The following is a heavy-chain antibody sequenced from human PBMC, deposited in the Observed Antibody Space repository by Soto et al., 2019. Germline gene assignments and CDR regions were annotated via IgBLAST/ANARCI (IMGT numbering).Heavy chain of an antibody. CDR3: ARDNAFISSGLFNP. D-gene: IGHD3-22*01. Sequence: GGSLRLSCAASGFTFSGYYMSWIRQAPGKGLEWISHISDSATTMYYADSVKGRFTISRDNARKSLFLHMKSLRAEDTAVYYCARDNAFISSGLFNPWGQGNLVTVSS. CDR1: GFTFSGYY. V-gene: IGHV3-11*01. J-gene: IGHJ5*02. CDR2: ISDSATTM.